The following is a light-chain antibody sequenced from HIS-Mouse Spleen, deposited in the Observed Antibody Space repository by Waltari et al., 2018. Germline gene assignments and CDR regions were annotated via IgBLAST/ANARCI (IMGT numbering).Light chain of an antibody. CDR1: SSDVGGYNY. Sequence: QSALTQPRSVSGSPGQSVTISCTGTSSDVGGYNYVPWYQQHPGKAPKLMIYDVRKGPSGVPDRFSGSKSGNTASLTISGLQAEDEADYYCCSYAGSYTFEVVFGGGTKLTVL. CDR3: CSYAGSYTFEVV. CDR2: DVR. J-gene: IGLJ2*01. V-gene: IGLV2-11*01.